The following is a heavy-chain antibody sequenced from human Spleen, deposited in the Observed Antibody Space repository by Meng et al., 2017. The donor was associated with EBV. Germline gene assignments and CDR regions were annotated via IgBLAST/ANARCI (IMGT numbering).Heavy chain of an antibody. V-gene: IGHV1-69*06. J-gene: IGHJ4*02. CDR1: GDSCRNFA. D-gene: IGHD1-1*01. CDR2: IMAAFDTV. CDR3: AIQLESHLFDY. Sequence: VSLVESRAEVKKAGSSVKVSCKASGDSCRNFASSWVGQATGQGRERMGGIMAAFDTVNYAQRFQGRVTITADKSTSTVYMELSSLRSEDTAVYYCAIQLESHLFDYWGQGTLVTVSS.